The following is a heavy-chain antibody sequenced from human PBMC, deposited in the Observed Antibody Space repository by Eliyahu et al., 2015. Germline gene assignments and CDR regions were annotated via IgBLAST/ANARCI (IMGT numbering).Heavy chain of an antibody. Sequence: QVQLVQSGAEVKKPGSSVKVXCKASGGTFSSYAXXWVXQAPGQGLEWMGGIIPXFGTANYAQKFQGRVTITADESTSTAYMELSSLRSEDTAVYYCARSLGYYDSSGYYPRNYYGMDVWGQGTTVTVSS. CDR2: IIPXFGTA. V-gene: IGHV1-69*01. J-gene: IGHJ6*02. D-gene: IGHD3-22*01. CDR1: GGTFSSYA. CDR3: ARSLGYYDSSGYYPRNYYGMDV.